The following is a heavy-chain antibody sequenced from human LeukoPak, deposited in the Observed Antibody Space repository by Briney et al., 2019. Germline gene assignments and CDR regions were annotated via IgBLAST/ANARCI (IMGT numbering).Heavy chain of an antibody. CDR3: ARGPYSSSWYRNWFDP. CDR2: IIPIFGTA. J-gene: IGHJ5*02. D-gene: IGHD6-13*01. Sequence: SVKVSCKASGGTFSSYAISWVRQAPGQGLEWMEGIIPIFGTANYAQKFQGRVTITADESTSTAYMELSSLRSEDTAVYYCARGPYSSSWYRNWFDPWGQGTLVTVSS. CDR1: GGTFSSYA. V-gene: IGHV1-69*13.